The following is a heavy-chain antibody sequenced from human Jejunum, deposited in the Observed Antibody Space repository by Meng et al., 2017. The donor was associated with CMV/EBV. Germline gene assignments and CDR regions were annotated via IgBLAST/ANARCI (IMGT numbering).Heavy chain of an antibody. CDR1: FPFNNYA. Sequence: FPFNNYARNRVRQAPWKGLEWVSAIGDSGDRTYYADSEKGRFTISRDNSKNTLYLQMNSLRAEDTAVYYCARGGVKVYYFNAMDVWGQGTPVTVSS. J-gene: IGHJ6*02. D-gene: IGHD3-10*01. CDR2: IGDSGDRT. CDR3: ARGGVKVYYFNAMDV. V-gene: IGHV3-23*01.